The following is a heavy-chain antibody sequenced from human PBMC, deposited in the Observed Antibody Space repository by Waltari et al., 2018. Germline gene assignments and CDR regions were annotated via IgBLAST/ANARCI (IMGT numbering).Heavy chain of an antibody. J-gene: IGHJ5*02. CDR1: GYTFTSYA. Sequence: QVQLVQSGAEVKKPGASVKVSCKASGYTFTSYAMHWVRQAPGQRLEWMGWINAGNGNTKYSQKFQGRVTITRDTSASTAYMELSSLRSEDTAVYYCARHPGAVNPHNWFDPWGQGTLVTVSS. CDR3: ARHPGAVNPHNWFDP. D-gene: IGHD4-17*01. CDR2: INAGNGNT. V-gene: IGHV1-3*01.